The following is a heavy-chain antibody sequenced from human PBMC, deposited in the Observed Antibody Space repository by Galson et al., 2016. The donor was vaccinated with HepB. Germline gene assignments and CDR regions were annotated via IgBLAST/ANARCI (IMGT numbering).Heavy chain of an antibody. Sequence: SLRLSCAASGFSLSNYEMHWVRQAPGKGLEWLSYSRYSGTIYYADSVKGRFTISRDNAENSLHLQMNNLRADDTGVYYCVKGTGISWYAYKRSYYYTMDVWGRGTTVIVSS. CDR1: GFSLSNYE. CDR2: SRYSGTI. D-gene: IGHD6-13*01. J-gene: IGHJ6*02. V-gene: IGHV3-48*03. CDR3: VKGTGISWYAYKRSYYYTMDV.